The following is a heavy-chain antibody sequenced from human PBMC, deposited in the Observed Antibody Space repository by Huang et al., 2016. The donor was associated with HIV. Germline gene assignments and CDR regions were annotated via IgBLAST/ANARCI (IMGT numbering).Heavy chain of an antibody. CDR2: IIPMVGTT. V-gene: IGHV1-69*13. CDR3: ARQPYCGGDCAHYYYFYMDV. D-gene: IGHD2-21*02. CDR1: GGTFSTNA. Sequence: QVQLVQSGAEVKRPGASVKVSCRASGGTFSTNAVSWVRQAPGQGLEWMGGIIPMVGTTNYAQRFQGKVTMTADESSSTVYMELSSLRSDDTAVYYCARQPYCGGDCAHYYYFYMDVWGKGTTVTVSS. J-gene: IGHJ6*03.